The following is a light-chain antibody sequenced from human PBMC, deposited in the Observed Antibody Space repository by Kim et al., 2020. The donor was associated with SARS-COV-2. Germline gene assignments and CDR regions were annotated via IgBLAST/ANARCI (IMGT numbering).Light chain of an antibody. Sequence: PGEIATLSCRASPTIATYLAWYQQRPGQAPRLLVYDASNRATGVPDRFSGSGSGTDFTLTISSLEPEDFSIYYCQQRNSWPPAVTFGGGTKVDIK. J-gene: IGKJ4*01. CDR2: DAS. V-gene: IGKV3-11*01. CDR3: QQRNSWPPAVT. CDR1: PTIATY.